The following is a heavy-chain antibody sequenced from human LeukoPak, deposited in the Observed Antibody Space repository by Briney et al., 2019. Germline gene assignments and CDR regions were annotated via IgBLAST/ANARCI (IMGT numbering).Heavy chain of an antibody. Sequence: VASVKVSCKASGYTFTSYDINWVRQATGQGLEWMGWMNPNSGNTGYAQKFQGRVTITRNTSISTAYMELSSLRSEDTAVYYCARGITTTPYQLLSGGLYYYYYMDVWGKGTTVTVSS. V-gene: IGHV1-8*03. CDR2: MNPNSGNT. CDR1: GYTFTSYD. CDR3: ARGITTTPYQLLSGGLYYYYYMDV. D-gene: IGHD2-2*01. J-gene: IGHJ6*03.